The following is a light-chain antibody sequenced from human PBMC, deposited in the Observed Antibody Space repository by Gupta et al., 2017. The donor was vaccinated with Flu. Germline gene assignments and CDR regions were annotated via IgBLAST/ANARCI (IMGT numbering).Light chain of an antibody. CDR2: DAS. CDR3: RQRSYGPRT. J-gene: IGKJ2*01. CDR1: RKVSSN. V-gene: IGKV3-11*01. Sequence: GERATLSSRASRKVSSNLSRYQQKPGQNARKLINDASNRATGIPARFTGSGSWADFTTTINSLEPEDVAVYYCRQRSYGPRTFGQGTKLEIK.